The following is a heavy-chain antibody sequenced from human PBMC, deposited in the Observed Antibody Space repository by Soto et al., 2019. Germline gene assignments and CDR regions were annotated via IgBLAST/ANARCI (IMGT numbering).Heavy chain of an antibody. J-gene: IGHJ6*03. CDR1: GFTFSNAW. Sequence: GGSLRLSCAASGFTFSNAWMSWVRQAPGKGLEWVGRIKSKTDGGTTDYAAPVKGRFTISRDDSKNTLYLQVNSLKTEDTAVYYCTTALGGYCSGGRCYPYHYHYYMDVWGKGTTVTVSS. CDR2: IKSKTDGGTT. V-gene: IGHV3-15*01. D-gene: IGHD2-15*01. CDR3: TTALGGYCSGGRCYPYHYHYYMDV.